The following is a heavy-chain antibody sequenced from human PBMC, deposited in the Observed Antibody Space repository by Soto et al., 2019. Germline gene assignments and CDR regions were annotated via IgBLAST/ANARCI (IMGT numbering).Heavy chain of an antibody. D-gene: IGHD2-21*02. Sequence: QVQLVESGGGVVQPGRSLRLSCAASGFTFSSYGMHWVLQAPGKGLEWVAVISYDGSNKYYADSVKGRFTISRDNSKNTLYLQMNSLRAEDTAVYYCAKPTAYCGGDCWGGYFDDWGQGTLVTVSS. V-gene: IGHV3-30*18. CDR3: AKPTAYCGGDCWGGYFDD. J-gene: IGHJ4*02. CDR2: ISYDGSNK. CDR1: GFTFSSYG.